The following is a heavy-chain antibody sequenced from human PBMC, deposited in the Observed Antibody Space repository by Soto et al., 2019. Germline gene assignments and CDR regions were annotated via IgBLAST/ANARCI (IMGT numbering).Heavy chain of an antibody. CDR2: IIPIFGTT. CDR1: GGTFSNYA. V-gene: IGHV1-69*15. CDR3: AKDRGADGYLGNSLDT. D-gene: IGHD5-12*01. Sequence: QVKLVQSGAEVKKHGSSVKVSCKASGGTFSNYAITGVRQAPGQGLEWVGRIIPIFGTTNVAQKFQGRVTLLADESTTTYNMELIGLRSDATSVYSCAKDRGADGYLGNSLDTWGQGPLVTVSS. J-gene: IGHJ5*02.